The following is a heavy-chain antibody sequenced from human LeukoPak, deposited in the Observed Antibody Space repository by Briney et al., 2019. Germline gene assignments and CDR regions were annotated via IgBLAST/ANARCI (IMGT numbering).Heavy chain of an antibody. CDR1: GYSISSGYY. CDR3: ARHVREFIDY. CDR2: IYHSGST. V-gene: IGHV4-38-2*02. Sequence: SETLSLTCTVSGYSISSGYYWGWIRQPPGKGLEWIGSIYHSGSTYYNPSLKSRVTISVDTSKNQFSLKLSSVTAADTAVYYCARHVREFIDYWGQGTLVTVSS. D-gene: IGHD3-10*02. J-gene: IGHJ4*02.